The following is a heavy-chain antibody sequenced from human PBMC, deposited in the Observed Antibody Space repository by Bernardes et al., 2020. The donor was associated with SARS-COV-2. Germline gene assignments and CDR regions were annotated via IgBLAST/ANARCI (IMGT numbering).Heavy chain of an antibody. V-gene: IGHV4-31*03. CDR3: ARDVSSSWPGYYYYYYGMDV. J-gene: IGHJ6*02. Sequence: SETLSLTCSVSGASIGRGYYWSWIRQFPGKGLEWLGYVYYTGTTYYNSSLKSRLSISVDTSENQFSLRLSSVTAADTAVYYCARDVSSSWPGYYYYYYGMDVWGQGTTVTVSS. D-gene: IGHD6-13*01. CDR1: GASIGRGYY. CDR2: VYYTGTT.